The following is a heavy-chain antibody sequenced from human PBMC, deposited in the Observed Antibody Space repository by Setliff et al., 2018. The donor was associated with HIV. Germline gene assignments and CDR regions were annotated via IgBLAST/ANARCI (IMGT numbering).Heavy chain of an antibody. J-gene: IGHJ3*02. Sequence: ASVKVSCKASGYSFTFYGLHLVRQAPGQGLEWMGWVSVYNGNTKYAENFQDRLTLTTDASTGTGFMELRGLRSDDTAVYYCATPGVGAGAFDILGRGTMVTV. D-gene: IGHD3-10*01. CDR3: ATPGVGAGAFDI. CDR2: VSVYNGNT. V-gene: IGHV1-18*04. CDR1: GYSFTFYG.